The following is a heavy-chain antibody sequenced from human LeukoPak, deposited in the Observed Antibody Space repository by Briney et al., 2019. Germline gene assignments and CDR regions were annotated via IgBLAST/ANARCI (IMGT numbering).Heavy chain of an antibody. CDR2: IYSGGDT. CDR1: GFTVSNYY. CDR3: ATSPVTGMIYFDY. J-gene: IGHJ4*02. V-gene: IGHV3-66*01. D-gene: IGHD6-19*01. Sequence: GGSLRLSCAASGFTVSNYYMSWVRQAPGKGLEWVSVIYSGGDTYYADSVKDRFTISRDNSKNTLYLQMNDLRAEDTAVYYCATSPVTGMIYFDYWGQGTLVTVSS.